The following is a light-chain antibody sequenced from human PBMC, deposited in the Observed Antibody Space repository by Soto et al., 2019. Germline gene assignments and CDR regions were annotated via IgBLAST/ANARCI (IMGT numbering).Light chain of an antibody. CDR3: SSYTSGGTLV. V-gene: IGLV2-14*03. CDR1: SSDVGAYDF. J-gene: IGLJ1*01. CDR2: DVI. Sequence: QSALTQPASVSGSPGQSITISCTGSSSDVGAYDFVSWYQQHAGQAPKLMIYDVITRPSGVSNRFSGSKSGNTASLTISGLQAEDEGTYYCSSYTSGGTLVFGGGTKVTVL.